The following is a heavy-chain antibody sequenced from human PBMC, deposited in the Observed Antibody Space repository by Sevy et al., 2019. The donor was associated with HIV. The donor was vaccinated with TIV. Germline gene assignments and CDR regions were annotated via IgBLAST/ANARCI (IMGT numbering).Heavy chain of an antibody. J-gene: IGHJ4*02. CDR2: IWDNGSKK. CDR3: ARGGYCTNNVCYGSIDY. CDR1: GFTFRSYG. D-gene: IGHD2-8*01. Sequence: GGSLRLSCAASGFTFRSYGMHWVRQAPGKGLEWVAVIWDNGSKKYYADSVKGRFTISRDNSKNTLYLQMNSLRAEVTAVYYCARGGYCTNNVCYGSIDYWGRGTLVTVSS. V-gene: IGHV3-33*01.